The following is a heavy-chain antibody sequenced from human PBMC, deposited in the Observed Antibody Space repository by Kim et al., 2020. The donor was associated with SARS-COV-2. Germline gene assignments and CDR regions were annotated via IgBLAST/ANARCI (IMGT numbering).Heavy chain of an antibody. CDR2: IYYSGST. J-gene: IGHJ4*02. D-gene: IGHD5-12*01. Sequence: SETLSLTCTVSGGSISSGGYYWSWIRQHPGKGLEWIGYIYYSGSTYYNPSLKSRVTISVDTSKNQFSLKLSSVTAADTAVYYCARGTISGYFDYWGQGTLVTVSS. CDR1: GGSISSGGYY. V-gene: IGHV4-31*03. CDR3: ARGTISGYFDY.